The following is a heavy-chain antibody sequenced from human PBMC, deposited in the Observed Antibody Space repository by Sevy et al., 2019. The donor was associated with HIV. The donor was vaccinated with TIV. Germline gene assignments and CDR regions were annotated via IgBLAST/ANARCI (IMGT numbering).Heavy chain of an antibody. Sequence: GGSLRLSCAASGFTFSSYAMSWVRQAPGKGLEWVSGISAGGGSTYYADSVKGRLTISRDNSKNTLYLQMNSLRAEDTAVYYCAKDLIVVVVAATFTPGMDVWGQGTTVTVSS. CDR2: ISAGGGST. D-gene: IGHD2-15*01. J-gene: IGHJ6*02. CDR1: GFTFSSYA. CDR3: AKDLIVVVVAATFTPGMDV. V-gene: IGHV3-23*01.